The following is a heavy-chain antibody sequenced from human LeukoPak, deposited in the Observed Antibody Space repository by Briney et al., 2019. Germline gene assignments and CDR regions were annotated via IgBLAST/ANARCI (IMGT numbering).Heavy chain of an antibody. J-gene: IGHJ4*02. D-gene: IGHD1-26*01. CDR1: GFTFSSYA. V-gene: IGHV3-23*01. CDR3: AKGRKWEPLNSFDY. CDR2: ISGSGGST. Sequence: GGSLRLSCAASGFTFSSYAMSWVRQAPGEGLEWVSAISGSGGSTYYADSVKGRFTISRDNSKNTLYLQMNSLRAEDTAVYYCAKGRKWEPLNSFDYWGQGTLVTVSS.